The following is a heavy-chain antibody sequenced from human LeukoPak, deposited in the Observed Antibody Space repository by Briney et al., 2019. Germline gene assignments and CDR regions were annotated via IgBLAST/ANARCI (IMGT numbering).Heavy chain of an antibody. V-gene: IGHV3-20*04. Sequence: GGSLRLSCTASGFAFDEHGMSWVRQVPGKGLEWVSGINWSGGSTGYADPLRGRFTISRDNAKNSLYLQMDSLRAEDTALYYCAKDLGYCSSFSCPFDYWGQGTLVTVSS. J-gene: IGHJ4*02. D-gene: IGHD2-2*01. CDR2: INWSGGST. CDR1: GFAFDEHG. CDR3: AKDLGYCSSFSCPFDY.